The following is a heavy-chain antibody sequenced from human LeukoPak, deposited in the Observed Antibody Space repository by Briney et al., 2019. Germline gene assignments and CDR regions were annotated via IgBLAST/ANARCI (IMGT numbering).Heavy chain of an antibody. CDR2: VSVGGMT. J-gene: IGHJ4*02. Sequence: PSETMSLTCAISNDFLSTSHWWAWVRQSPGEGLEWIGEVSVGGMTNYNPSLKNRVTMSLDTSKNQFSLKLSSVTAADTAVYYCARTVGYFDYWGQGTLVTVSS. V-gene: IGHV4-4*02. CDR1: NDFLSTSHW. D-gene: IGHD2-15*01. CDR3: ARTVGYFDY.